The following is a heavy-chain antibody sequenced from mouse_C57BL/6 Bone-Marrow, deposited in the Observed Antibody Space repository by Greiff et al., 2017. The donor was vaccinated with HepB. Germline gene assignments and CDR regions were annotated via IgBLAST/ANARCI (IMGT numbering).Heavy chain of an antibody. V-gene: IGHV1-7*01. Sequence: QVQLQQSGAELAKPGASVKLSCKASGYTFTSYWMHWVKQRPGQGLEWIGYINPSSGYTKYNQKFKEKATLTADKSSITAYMQLSSLTYEDSAVYYCARFYPITRAYWGQGTLVTVSA. J-gene: IGHJ3*01. CDR1: GYTFTSYW. D-gene: IGHD2-4*01. CDR2: INPSSGYT. CDR3: ARFYPITRAY.